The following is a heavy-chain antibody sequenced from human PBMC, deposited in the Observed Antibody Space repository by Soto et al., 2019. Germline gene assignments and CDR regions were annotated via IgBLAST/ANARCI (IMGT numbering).Heavy chain of an antibody. D-gene: IGHD4-17*01. Sequence: QVQLVQSGAEVKKPGASVKVSCKASGYTFTSYGISWVRQAPGQGLEWMGWISAYNGNTNYAQKLQGRVTLTTDTSESTAYMELRSPSSDATAVYYCARDLHGDPYYWAQGTLVTVSS. V-gene: IGHV1-18*01. CDR3: ARDLHGDPYY. CDR2: ISAYNGNT. J-gene: IGHJ4*02. CDR1: GYTFTSYG.